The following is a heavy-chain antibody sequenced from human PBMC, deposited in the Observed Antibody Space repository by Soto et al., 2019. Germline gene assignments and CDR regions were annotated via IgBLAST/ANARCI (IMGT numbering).Heavy chain of an antibody. Sequence: SETLSLTCSVSGGSISNYYWSWIRQPPGKGLEWIGYIYYNGNTHYNPSLRSRVTMSVDTSKNQFSLTLNSVTAADTAFYYCARAGLLVVPAGILKLDYWGQGSLVTVSS. CDR2: IYYNGNT. CDR3: ARAGLLVVPAGILKLDY. J-gene: IGHJ4*02. V-gene: IGHV4-59*01. D-gene: IGHD2-2*01. CDR1: GGSISNYY.